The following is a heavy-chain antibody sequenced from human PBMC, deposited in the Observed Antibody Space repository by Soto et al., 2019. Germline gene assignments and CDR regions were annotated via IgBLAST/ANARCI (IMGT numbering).Heavy chain of an antibody. Sequence: EVQLVESGGGLVQPGWSLRLSCAASGFTFNSYWMQWVRHAPGKGLEWVSRIDGGEDSTTNYAGSLKGRFTISRDNVKNTLYLQMNSLRAEYTAVYYCVRDSHVDYWGQGTLVTVSS. J-gene: IGHJ4*02. CDR2: IDGGEDSTT. CDR1: GFTFNSYW. V-gene: IGHV3-74*01. CDR3: VRDSHVDY.